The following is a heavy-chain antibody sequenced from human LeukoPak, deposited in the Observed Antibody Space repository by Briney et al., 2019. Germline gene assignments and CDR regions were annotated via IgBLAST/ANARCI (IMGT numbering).Heavy chain of an antibody. CDR1: GITLSNYG. CDR2: ISDSGGRT. D-gene: IGHD3-22*01. V-gene: IGHV3-23*01. Sequence: GGSLRLSCAVSGITLSNYGMSCVRPAPGKGLECVTGISDSGGRTNYADSVKGRFTISRDNPKSTLYLQMSSLRAENTAVYFYAKRVVVIRVILVGFHKEAYYFDSWGQGALVTVSS. J-gene: IGHJ4*02. CDR3: AKRVVVIRVILVGFHKEAYYFDS.